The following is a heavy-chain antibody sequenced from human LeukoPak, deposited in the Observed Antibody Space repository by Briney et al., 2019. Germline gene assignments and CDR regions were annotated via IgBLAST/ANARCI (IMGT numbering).Heavy chain of an antibody. V-gene: IGHV3-74*01. CDR1: RSTFNKYW. D-gene: IGHD6-13*01. Sequence: PGGSLRLSCTASRSTFNKYWMHWVRQAPGKGLVWVSRINIDATSISYADSVKGRFTISRDNAKSTLYLQMNSLRAEDTAVYYCARVPASGTQFDDWGQGTLATVSS. CDR3: ARVPASGTQFDD. J-gene: IGHJ4*02. CDR2: INIDATSI.